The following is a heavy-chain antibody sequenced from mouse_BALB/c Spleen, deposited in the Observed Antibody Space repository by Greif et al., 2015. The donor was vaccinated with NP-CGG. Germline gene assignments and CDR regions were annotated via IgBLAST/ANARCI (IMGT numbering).Heavy chain of an antibody. CDR3: TRCITTASWFAY. CDR1: GHTFTSYW. J-gene: IGHJ3*01. Sequence: LKQSGSELVRPGASVKLSCKASGHTFTSYWMHWVKQRPGQGLEWIGNIYPSSGSTNYDEKFKSKATLTVDTSSSTAYMQLSGLTSEDSAVYYCTRCITTASWFAYRGQGTLVTVSA. V-gene: IGHV1S22*01. CDR2: IYPSSGST. D-gene: IGHD1-2*01.